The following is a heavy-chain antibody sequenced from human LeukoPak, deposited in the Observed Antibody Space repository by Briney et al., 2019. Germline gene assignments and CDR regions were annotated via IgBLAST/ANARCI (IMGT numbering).Heavy chain of an antibody. CDR1: GYTLTELS. CDR2: FDPEDGET. CDR3: AQLKTYYYDSSGPYAFDI. J-gene: IGHJ3*02. Sequence: ASVKVSCKVSGYTLTELSMHWVRQAPGKGLEWMGGFDPEDGETIYAQKFQGRVTMTEDTSTDTAYMELSSLRSEDTAVYYCAQLKTYYYDSSGPYAFDIWGQGTMVTVSS. V-gene: IGHV1-24*01. D-gene: IGHD3-22*01.